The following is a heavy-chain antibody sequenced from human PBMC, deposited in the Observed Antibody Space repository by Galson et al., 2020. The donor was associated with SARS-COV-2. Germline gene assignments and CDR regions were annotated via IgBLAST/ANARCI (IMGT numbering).Heavy chain of an antibody. J-gene: IGHJ4*02. CDR2: ISYDGSNK. V-gene: IGHV3-30*18. D-gene: IGHD3-3*01. CDR3: AKGGGEYDFWSGGFDY. Sequence: GGSLRLSCAASGFTFSSYGMEWVRQAPGKGLEWVAVISYDGSNKYFADSVKGRFTISRDNSKNTLYLQMNSLRAEDTAVYYCAKGGGEYDFWSGGFDYWGQGTPVTVSS. CDR1: GFTFSSYG.